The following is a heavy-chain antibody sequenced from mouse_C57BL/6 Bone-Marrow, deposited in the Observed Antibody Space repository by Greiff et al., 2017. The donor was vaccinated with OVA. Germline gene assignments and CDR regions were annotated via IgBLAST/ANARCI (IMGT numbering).Heavy chain of an antibody. V-gene: IGHV1-82*01. D-gene: IGHD1-1*01. CDR1: GYAFSSSW. CDR2: IYPGDGDT. J-gene: IGHJ3*01. CDR3: ARSGYYGSSPFDY. Sequence: QVQLQQSGPELVKPGASVKISCKASGYAFSSSWMNWVKQRPGKGLEWIGRIYPGDGDTNYNGKFKGKATLTADKSSSTAYMQLSSLTSEDSAVYFCARSGYYGSSPFDYWGQGTLVTVSA.